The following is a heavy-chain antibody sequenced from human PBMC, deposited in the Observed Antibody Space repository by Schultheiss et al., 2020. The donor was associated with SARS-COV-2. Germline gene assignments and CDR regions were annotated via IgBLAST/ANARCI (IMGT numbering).Heavy chain of an antibody. CDR3: AKGFSSGYHDY. D-gene: IGHD3-3*01. CDR1: GFTFSSYE. Sequence: GGSLRLSCAASGFTFSSYEMNWVRQAPGKGLEWVSYISSSDTTTYYADSVKGRFTISRDYAKNSLYLQMNSLRAEDTAVYYCAKGFSSGYHDYWGQGTLVTVSS. V-gene: IGHV3-48*03. J-gene: IGHJ4*02. CDR2: ISSSDTTT.